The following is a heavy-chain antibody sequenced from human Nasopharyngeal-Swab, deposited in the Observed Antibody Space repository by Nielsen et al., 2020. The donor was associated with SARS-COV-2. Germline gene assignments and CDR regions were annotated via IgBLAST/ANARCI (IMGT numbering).Heavy chain of an antibody. CDR2: IWYDGSNK. CDR1: GFTFSSYG. D-gene: IGHD3-3*01. CDR3: ARGNDFRSGYHPYYYDY. Sequence: GESLKISCAASGFTFSSYGMHWVRQAPGKGLEWVALIWYDGSNKYYAGSVKGRFTISRDNSKNTLYLQINSLRAEDTAVYYCARGNDFRSGYHPYYYDYWGQGTVVTVSS. V-gene: IGHV3-33*01. J-gene: IGHJ4*02.